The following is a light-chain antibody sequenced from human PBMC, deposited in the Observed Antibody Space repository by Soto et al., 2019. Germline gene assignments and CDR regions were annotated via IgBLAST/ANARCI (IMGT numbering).Light chain of an antibody. CDR3: QQSYSSPLYT. J-gene: IGKJ2*01. Sequence: DIQMTQSPSSLSASVGDRVTITCRASQTISTYLNWYQQKPGKGPKLLIYGASSLQSGVPSRFSGSGSGTYFTLTISSLQPEDFATYFCQQSYSSPLYTFGQRTKLEI. V-gene: IGKV1-39*01. CDR2: GAS. CDR1: QTISTY.